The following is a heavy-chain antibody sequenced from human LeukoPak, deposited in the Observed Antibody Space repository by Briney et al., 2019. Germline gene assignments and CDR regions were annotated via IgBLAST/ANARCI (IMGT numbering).Heavy chain of an antibody. V-gene: IGHV3-43*01. CDR1: GFTFDDYT. Sequence: QPGGSLRLSCAASGFTFDDYTMHWVRQAPGKGLEWVSLISWDGGSTYYADSVKGRFTISRDNSKNSLYLQMNSLRTEDTALYYCAKDIGRVVGIAVAVDYWGQGTLVTVSS. J-gene: IGHJ4*02. D-gene: IGHD6-19*01. CDR3: AKDIGRVVGIAVAVDY. CDR2: ISWDGGST.